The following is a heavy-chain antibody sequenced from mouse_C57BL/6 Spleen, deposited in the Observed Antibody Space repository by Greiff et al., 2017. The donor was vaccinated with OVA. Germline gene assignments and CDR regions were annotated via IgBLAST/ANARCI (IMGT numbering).Heavy chain of an antibody. J-gene: IGHJ2*01. Sequence: EVQLQESGPGLVKPSQSLSLTCSVTGYSITSGYYWNWIRQFPGNKLEWMGYISYDGSNNYNPSLKNRISITRDTSKNPFFLKLNSVTTEDTATKDCARVPREDGYYPDYWGQGTTLTVSS. CDR2: ISYDGSN. D-gene: IGHD2-3*01. CDR1: GYSITSGYY. CDR3: ARVPREDGYYPDY. V-gene: IGHV3-6*01.